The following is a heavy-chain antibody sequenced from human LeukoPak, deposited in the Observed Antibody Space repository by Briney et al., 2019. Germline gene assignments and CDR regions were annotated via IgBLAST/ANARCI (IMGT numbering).Heavy chain of an antibody. J-gene: IGHJ4*02. CDR1: GFTFSSYA. V-gene: IGHV3-7*01. CDR2: INQYGSEK. D-gene: IGHD6-6*01. CDR3: AKDLPTLAARPRAFFDY. Sequence: GGSLRLSCAASGFTFSSYAMSWVRQAPGKGLEWVANINQYGSEKYYVDSVKGRFTISRDNAKNSLYLQMNSLRAEDTAVYYCAKDLPTLAARPRAFFDYWGQGTLVTVSS.